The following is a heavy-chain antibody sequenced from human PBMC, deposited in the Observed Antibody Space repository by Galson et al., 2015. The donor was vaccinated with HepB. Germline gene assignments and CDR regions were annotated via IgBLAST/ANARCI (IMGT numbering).Heavy chain of an antibody. CDR2: ISTSGTTI. CDR1: GFTFSDYY. J-gene: IGHJ4*02. CDR3: ARRRSYDFWTGYNIPYYFDY. Sequence: SLRLSCAASGFTFSDYYMSWIRQAPGKGLEWVSYISTSGTTIYYADSVKGRFTISRDNAKNSLSLQMNSLRAEDTAVYYCARRRSYDFWTGYNIPYYFDYWGQGILVTVSS. D-gene: IGHD3-3*01. V-gene: IGHV3-11*01.